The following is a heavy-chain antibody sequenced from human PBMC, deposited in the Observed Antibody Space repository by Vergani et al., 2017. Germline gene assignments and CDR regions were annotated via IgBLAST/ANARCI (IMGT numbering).Heavy chain of an antibody. D-gene: IGHD3-9*01. J-gene: IGHJ4*02. CDR2: INPSGGHT. Sequence: QVQVVQSGAEVKKSGASVKVSCKTSGYTFSNYYMHWVRQAPGQGLEWMGIINPSGGHTNYAQKFQGRVTMTMDTSTSTVYMELSSLRSEDTAIYYCARGDYGILTGYRYWGQGTLVTVSA. CDR1: GYTFSNYY. V-gene: IGHV1-46*03. CDR3: ARGDYGILTGYRY.